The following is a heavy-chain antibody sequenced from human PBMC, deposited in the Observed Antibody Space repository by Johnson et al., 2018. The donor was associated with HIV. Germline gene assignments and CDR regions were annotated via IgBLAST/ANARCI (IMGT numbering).Heavy chain of an antibody. CDR1: GFTFSSYA. J-gene: IGHJ3*02. D-gene: IGHD1-26*01. CDR2: IRSKANSYAT. V-gene: IGHV3-73*01. Sequence: VQLVESGGGLVQPGGSLRLSCAASGFTFSSYAMSWVRQASGKGLEWVGRIRSKANSYATAYAASVKGRFTISRDDSKNTAYLQMNSLKTEDTAVYYCTVHSGERTDHDAFDIWGQGTMVTVSS. CDR3: TVHSGERTDHDAFDI.